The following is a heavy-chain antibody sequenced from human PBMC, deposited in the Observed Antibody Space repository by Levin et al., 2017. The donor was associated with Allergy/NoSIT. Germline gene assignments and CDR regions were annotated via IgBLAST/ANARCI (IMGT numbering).Heavy chain of an antibody. V-gene: IGHV3-30*04. CDR1: GFTFSSYA. CDR2: ISYDGSNK. D-gene: IGHD4-23*01. Sequence: GGSLRLSCAASGFTFSSYAMHWVRQAPGKGLEWVAVISYDGSNKYYADSVKGRFTISRDNSKNTLYLQMNSLRAEDTAVYYCASYGGFDYWGQGTLVTVSS. CDR3: ASYGGFDY. J-gene: IGHJ4*02.